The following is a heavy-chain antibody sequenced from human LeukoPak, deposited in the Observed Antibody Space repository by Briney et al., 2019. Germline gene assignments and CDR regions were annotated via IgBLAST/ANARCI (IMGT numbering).Heavy chain of an antibody. CDR2: IYYSGST. Sequence: SETLSLTCTVSAGSISSGDYYWSWIRQPPGKGLEWIAYIYYSGSTYYNPSVKTRVTMSVDTTKHPFSLRLRDVTAGPPAIYSCARTRSYSSRYFDYWGQGTLVTVSS. J-gene: IGHJ4*02. D-gene: IGHD1-26*01. CDR1: AGSISSGDYY. V-gene: IGHV4-30-4*08. CDR3: ARTRSYSSRYFDY.